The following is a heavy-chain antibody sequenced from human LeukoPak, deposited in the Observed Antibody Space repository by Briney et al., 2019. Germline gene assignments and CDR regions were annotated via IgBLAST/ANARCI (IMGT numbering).Heavy chain of an antibody. CDR1: GFTFSSYW. J-gene: IGHJ2*01. V-gene: IGHV3-74*01. D-gene: IGHD2-15*01. Sequence: PGGSLRLSCAVSGFTFSSYWMHWVRQGPGKGLAWVSRVTSDGSATDYADSVKGRFTISRGNAKNTLYLHMDSLRAEDTAVYYCARDASPGYFDLWGRGTLVTVSS. CDR2: VTSDGSAT. CDR3: ARDASPGYFDL.